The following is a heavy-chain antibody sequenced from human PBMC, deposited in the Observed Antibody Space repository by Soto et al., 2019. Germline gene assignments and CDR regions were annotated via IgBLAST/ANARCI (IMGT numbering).Heavy chain of an antibody. V-gene: IGHV4-59*01. CDR2: VSDSGST. Sequence: WTWIRQPPGKGLEWIGYVSDSGSTKYNPSLRSRVTISVDTSKNRFSLKLNSVTAADTAVYYCARDSTRWFLYYGIDVWGQGTKVIVSS. J-gene: IGHJ6*02. D-gene: IGHD6-13*01. CDR3: ARDSTRWFLYYGIDV.